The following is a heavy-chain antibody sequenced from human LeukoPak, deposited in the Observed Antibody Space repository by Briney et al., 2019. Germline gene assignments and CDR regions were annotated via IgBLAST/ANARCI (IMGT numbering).Heavy chain of an antibody. CDR1: GFSFSDNY. D-gene: IGHD1-26*01. Sequence: GALRLSCAASGFSFSDNYMEWVRQAPGKGLEWVGRIKNKRDGYTTEYAASVKGRFTISRDDSENSLYMQMNSLTTEDTAMYYCMREFYGSYSWGQGTLVTVSS. J-gene: IGHJ4*02. CDR3: MREFYGSYS. CDR2: IKNKRDGYTT. V-gene: IGHV3-72*01.